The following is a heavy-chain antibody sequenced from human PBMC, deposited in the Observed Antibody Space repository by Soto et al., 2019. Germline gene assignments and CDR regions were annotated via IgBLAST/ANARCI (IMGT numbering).Heavy chain of an antibody. CDR2: IIPILGIA. J-gene: IGHJ4*02. V-gene: IGHV1-69*02. Sequence: SVKVSCKASGGTFSSYTISWVRQAPGQGLEWMGRIIPILGIANYAQKFQGRVTITADKSTSTAYMELSSLRSEDTAGYYCARGPDDAGYFDYWGQGTLVTVSS. D-gene: IGHD1-1*01. CDR3: ARGPDDAGYFDY. CDR1: GGTFSSYT.